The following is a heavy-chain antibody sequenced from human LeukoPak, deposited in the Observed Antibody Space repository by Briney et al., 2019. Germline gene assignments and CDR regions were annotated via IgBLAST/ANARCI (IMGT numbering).Heavy chain of an antibody. CDR3: AKLDSSGYYYSCFDY. CDR2: ISGSGGIT. Sequence: GGSLRLSCAASGFTFSSYAMSWVRQAPGKGLEWVSGISGSGGITYYADSVKGRFTISRDNSKNTLFLQMKSLRAEDTAVYYCAKLDSSGYYYSCFDYWGQGTLVTVSS. V-gene: IGHV3-23*01. D-gene: IGHD3-22*01. CDR1: GFTFSSYA. J-gene: IGHJ4*02.